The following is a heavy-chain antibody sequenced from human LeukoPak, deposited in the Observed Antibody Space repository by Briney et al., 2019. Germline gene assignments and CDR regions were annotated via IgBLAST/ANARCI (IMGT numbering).Heavy chain of an antibody. J-gene: IGHJ4*02. CDR1: GFTFSSYW. D-gene: IGHD6-19*01. CDR3: VAGSGWRFDY. CDR2: IKQDGSEK. Sequence: GGSLRLSCAASGFTFSSYWMSWVRQAPGKGLEWVANIKQDGSEKYYVDSVKGRFTISRDNAKNSLYVQMNSLRVEDTAVYYCVAGSGWRFDYWGQGTLVTVSS. V-gene: IGHV3-7*01.